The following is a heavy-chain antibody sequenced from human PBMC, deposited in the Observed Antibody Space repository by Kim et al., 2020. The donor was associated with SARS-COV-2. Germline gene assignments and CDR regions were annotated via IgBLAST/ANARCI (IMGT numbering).Heavy chain of an antibody. Sequence: YSQKFQGRVTITRDTSASTAYMELSSLRSEDTAVYYCARGAIAAAGTYDYWGQGTLVTVSS. J-gene: IGHJ4*02. CDR3: ARGAIAAAGTYDY. V-gene: IGHV1-3*01. D-gene: IGHD6-13*01.